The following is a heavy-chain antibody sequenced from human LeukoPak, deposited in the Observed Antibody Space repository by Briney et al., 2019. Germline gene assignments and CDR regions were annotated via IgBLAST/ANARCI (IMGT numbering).Heavy chain of an antibody. CDR3: ARSKYQLLPFDY. V-gene: IGHV5-51*01. CDR1: GYSFTSYW. J-gene: IGHJ4*02. D-gene: IGHD2-2*01. Sequence: GESLKISCXGSGYSFTSYWIGWVRQMPGKGLEWMGIIYPGDSDIRYSPSFQGPVTISADKSISTAYLQWSSLKASGTAIYYCARSKYQLLPFDYWGQGTLVTVSS. CDR2: IYPGDSDI.